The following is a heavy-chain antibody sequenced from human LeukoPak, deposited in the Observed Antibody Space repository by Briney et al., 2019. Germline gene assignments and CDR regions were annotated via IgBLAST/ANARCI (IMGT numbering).Heavy chain of an antibody. V-gene: IGHV3-23*01. Sequence: GGSLRLSCVVSEITFNNYARSWVRQAPGKGLEGVSAVHGRSGDTYYADSVKGRLTISRDNSKNTMYLQMNSLRAEDTAVYFCAKVDWVSTSYNPDCWGQGTLVTVSS. D-gene: IGHD5-24*01. CDR3: AKVDWVSTSYNPDC. CDR2: VHGRSGDT. CDR1: EITFNNYA. J-gene: IGHJ4*02.